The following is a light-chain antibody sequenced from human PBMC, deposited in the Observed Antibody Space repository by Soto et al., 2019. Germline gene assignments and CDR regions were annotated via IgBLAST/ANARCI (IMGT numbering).Light chain of an antibody. V-gene: IGKV3-15*01. CDR3: QQYNNWLTWT. Sequence: EIVMTQSPATLSVSPGARATLSCRASQSVSSNLAWYQQKPGQAPRLLXYGASTRATGIPARFSGSGSGTELTLTISSLQSEDFAVYYCQQYNNWLTWTFGQGTKVDIK. CDR2: GAS. CDR1: QSVSSN. J-gene: IGKJ1*01.